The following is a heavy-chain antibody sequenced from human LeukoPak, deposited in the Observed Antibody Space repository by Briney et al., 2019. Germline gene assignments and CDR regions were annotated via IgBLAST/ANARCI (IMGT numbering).Heavy chain of an antibody. CDR3: AKEVEGSGYYHLDK. J-gene: IGHJ4*02. CDR2: ISGRGDDT. V-gene: IGHV3-23*01. Sequence: GGSLRLSCAASGFTFRDYTMTWVRQAPGKGLEWVSTISGRGDDTHYADSVKGRFTISRDNSKDTLYLQMNRLRAEDTALFYCAKEVEGSGYYHLDKWGQGTLVAVSS. CDR1: GFTFRDYT. D-gene: IGHD3-22*01.